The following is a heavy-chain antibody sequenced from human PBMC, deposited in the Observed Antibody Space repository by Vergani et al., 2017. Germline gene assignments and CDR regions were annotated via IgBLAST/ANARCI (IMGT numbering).Heavy chain of an antibody. Sequence: QVQLQESGPGLVKPSETLSLTCTVSGGSISSYYWSWIRQPPGKGLEWIGYIYYSGSTNYNPSLKSRVTISVDTSKNQFSLKLSSVTAADTAVYYCARDFGSYFAFDIWGQGTMVTVSS. J-gene: IGHJ3*02. V-gene: IGHV4-59*01. D-gene: IGHD1-26*01. CDR1: GGSISSYY. CDR3: ARDFGSYFAFDI. CDR2: IYYSGST.